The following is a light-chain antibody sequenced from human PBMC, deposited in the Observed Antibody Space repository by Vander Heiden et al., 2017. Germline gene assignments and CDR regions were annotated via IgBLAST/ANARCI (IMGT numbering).Light chain of an antibody. J-gene: IGKJ4*01. CDR1: QSVSSN. Sequence: EIVMTQSPATLSVSPGERATLSCRASQSVSSNLAWYQQKPGQAPTLLICGATTRASGIPAWFSRSGGQTPCTLTSSMLPSEDVAYYYRQHYNNWPALTFGEGTKVEIK. CDR2: GAT. V-gene: IGKV3-15*01. CDR3: QHYNNWPALT.